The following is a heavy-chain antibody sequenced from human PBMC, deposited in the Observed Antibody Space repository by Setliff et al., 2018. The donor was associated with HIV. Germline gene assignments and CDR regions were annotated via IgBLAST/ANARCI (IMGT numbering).Heavy chain of an antibody. CDR1: GYSFTNNW. J-gene: IGHJ3*02. CDR2: THPEDSDT. D-gene: IGHD3-16*01. V-gene: IGHV5-51*01. CDR3: ARHVGDTFDI. Sequence: GESLKISCQGSGYSFTNNWIGWVRQMPGKGLEWMGITHPEDSDTRYNPSFQGQVTLSTNKSISTAYLQWNSLKASDTAMYYCARHVGDTFDIWGQGTMVTVSS.